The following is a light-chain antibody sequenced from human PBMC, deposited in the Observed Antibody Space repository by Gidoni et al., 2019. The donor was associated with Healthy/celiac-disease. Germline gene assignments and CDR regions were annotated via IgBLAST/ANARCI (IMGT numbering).Light chain of an antibody. V-gene: IGKV3-11*01. CDR2: DAS. CDR1: QSVSSY. J-gene: IGKJ4*01. Sequence: VLTQSPATLSLSPGQRATLSCRPSQSVSSYLAWYQQKPGQAPRLLIYDASNRATGIPARFSGSGSGTDFTLTISSLGPEDFAVYYCQQRSNWLTFGGGTKVEIK. CDR3: QQRSNWLT.